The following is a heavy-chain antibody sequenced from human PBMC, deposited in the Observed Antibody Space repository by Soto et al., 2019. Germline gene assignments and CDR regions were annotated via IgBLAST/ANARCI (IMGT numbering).Heavy chain of an antibody. CDR2: IIPIFSKT. CDR3: ARDVVRSTGGDS. D-gene: IGHD7-27*01. J-gene: IGHJ4*02. V-gene: IGHV1-69*01. Sequence: QVQLVQSGAEGKEPGTSVKVSCKASGGAFTTSSFVWVRQGPGQGLEWMGGIIPIFSKTNVAQKFQARVTFTADESTRTAYMELTSLTSEDTAIYYCARDVVRSTGGDSWGQGTLVTVSS. CDR1: GGAFTTSS.